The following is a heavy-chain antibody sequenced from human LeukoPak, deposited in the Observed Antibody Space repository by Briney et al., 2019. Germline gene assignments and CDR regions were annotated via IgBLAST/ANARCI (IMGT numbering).Heavy chain of an antibody. V-gene: IGHV1-8*01. CDR2: MNPNSGNT. Sequence: GASVKVSCKASGYTFTSYDINWVRQATGQGLEWMGWMNPNSGNTGYAQKFQGRVTMTTDTSTSTAYMELRSLRSDDTAVYYCARDGHGFGELSVAVYWGQGTLVTVSS. CDR3: ARDGHGFGELSVAVY. D-gene: IGHD3-10*01. CDR1: GYTFTSYD. J-gene: IGHJ4*02.